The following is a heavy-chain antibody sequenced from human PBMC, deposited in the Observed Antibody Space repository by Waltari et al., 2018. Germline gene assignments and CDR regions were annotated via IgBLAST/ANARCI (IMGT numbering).Heavy chain of an antibody. CDR3: ARDLLRVGAQTSVTMVRGLLEY. Sequence: QVQLVQSGAEVKKPGASVKVSCKASGYTFTNYYMHWVRLAPGQGLEWMGISKSSVGSTRDDRKFSGRVTMTRYTSTGTGYMELSSLRSEDTAVYYCARDLLRVGAQTSVTMVRGLLEYWGQGTLVTLSS. CDR2: SKSSVGST. CDR1: GYTFTNYY. V-gene: IGHV1-46*01. J-gene: IGHJ4*02. D-gene: IGHD3-10*01.